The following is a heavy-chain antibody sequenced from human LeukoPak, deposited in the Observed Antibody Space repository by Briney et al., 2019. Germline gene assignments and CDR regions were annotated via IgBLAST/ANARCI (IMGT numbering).Heavy chain of an antibody. CDR2: ISSSSSYI. D-gene: IGHD3-10*01. CDR3: ARGPLYDGIDV. V-gene: IGHV3-21*01. J-gene: IGHJ6*02. CDR1: GFTFSSYS. Sequence: GGSLRLSCAASGFTFSSYSMKWVRQAPGKGLEWVSSISSSSSYIYYADSVKGRFTISRDNAKNSLYLQMNSLRAEDTAVYYCARGPLYDGIDVWGQGTTVTVSS.